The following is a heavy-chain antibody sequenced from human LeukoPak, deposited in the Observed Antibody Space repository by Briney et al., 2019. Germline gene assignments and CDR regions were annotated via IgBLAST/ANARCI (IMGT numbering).Heavy chain of an antibody. Sequence: GVLRLSCAASGFTVSSNYMGRVRQAPGKGLEWVSVIYSGGSTYYADSVKGRFTISRDTSKNTLYLQINSLRTEDTAVYYCAKDKPLEWCMDVWGKGTTVTVSS. CDR3: AKDKPLEWCMDV. CDR1: GFTVSSNY. V-gene: IGHV3-53*05. CDR2: IYSGGST. D-gene: IGHD3-3*01. J-gene: IGHJ6*03.